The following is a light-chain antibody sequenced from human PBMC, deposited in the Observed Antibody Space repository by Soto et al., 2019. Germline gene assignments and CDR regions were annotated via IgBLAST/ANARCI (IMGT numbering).Light chain of an antibody. J-gene: IGKJ3*01. Sequence: DIQLTQSPSTLSASVADRVTITCRASQSISNWLAWYQQKPGTAPKVLIYHASNLQSGVPSRFSGSGSGTHFTFTISSLQPEDTATYYCQQYDNLPLTFGPGTKVDIK. V-gene: IGKV1-5*01. CDR3: QQYDNLPLT. CDR2: HAS. CDR1: QSISNW.